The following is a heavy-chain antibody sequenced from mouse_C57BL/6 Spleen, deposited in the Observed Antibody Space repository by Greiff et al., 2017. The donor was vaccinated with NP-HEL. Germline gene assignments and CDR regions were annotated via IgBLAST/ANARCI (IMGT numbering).Heavy chain of an antibody. Sequence: EVQLVESGGGLVQPKRPLKLSCAASGFTFNTYAMHWVRQAPGKGFEWVARIRSKSSKYATYCADSVKDRFPISRDDSQSMSYLQMNNLKTEDTAMYYCVRGVDYDETFAYWGQGTLVTVSA. J-gene: IGHJ3*01. V-gene: IGHV10-3*01. CDR2: IRSKSSKYAT. CDR3: VRGVDYDETFAY. D-gene: IGHD2-4*01. CDR1: GFTFNTYA.